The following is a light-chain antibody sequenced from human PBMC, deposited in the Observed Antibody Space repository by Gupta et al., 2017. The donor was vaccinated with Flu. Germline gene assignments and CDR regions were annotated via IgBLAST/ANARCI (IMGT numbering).Light chain of an antibody. V-gene: IGLV3-21*03. CDR2: EDS. J-gene: IGLJ2*01. CDR3: EVWDSHSNPLV. CDR1: YIGSKS. Sequence: GKKATIAGGGNYIGSKSVQWYQQRPGQAPVWVGYEDSDRPSGIPERFSGSNTGETATLTIDSVEAGDEADYYCEVWDSHSNPLVFGGGTKLTVL.